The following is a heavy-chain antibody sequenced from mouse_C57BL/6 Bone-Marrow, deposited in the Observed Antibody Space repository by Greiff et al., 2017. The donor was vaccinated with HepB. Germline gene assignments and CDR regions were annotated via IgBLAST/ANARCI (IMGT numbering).Heavy chain of an antibody. CDR3: ARSRYYGSSPGGYFDV. CDR1: GYTFTSYW. V-gene: IGHV1-50*01. J-gene: IGHJ1*03. D-gene: IGHD1-1*01. Sequence: QVQLQQPGAELVKPGASVKLSCKASGYTFTSYWMQWVKQRPGQGLEWIGEIDPSDSYTNYNQKFKGKATLTVDTSSSTAYMQLSSLTSEDSAVYYCARSRYYGSSPGGYFDVWGTGTTVTVSS. CDR2: IDPSDSYT.